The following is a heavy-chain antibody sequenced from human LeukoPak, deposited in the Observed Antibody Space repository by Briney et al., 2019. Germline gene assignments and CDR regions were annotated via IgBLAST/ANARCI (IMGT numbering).Heavy chain of an antibody. V-gene: IGHV4-59*01. CDR1: GGSISSYY. D-gene: IGHD5-12*01. CDR3: ARGGGGYENAFDI. J-gene: IGHJ3*02. Sequence: SETLSLTCTVSGGSISSYYWSWIRQPPGKGLEWIGYIYYSGSTNYNPSLKSRVTISVDTSKNQFSLKLSSVTAADTAVYYCARGGGGYENAFDIWGQGTMVTVSS. CDR2: IYYSGST.